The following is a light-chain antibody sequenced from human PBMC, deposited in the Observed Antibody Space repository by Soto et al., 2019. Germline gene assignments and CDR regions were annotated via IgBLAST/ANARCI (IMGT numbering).Light chain of an antibody. CDR1: QSLLHSNGYSY. CDR3: IKPLQSPGYL. Sequence: DIVMTQSPLSLPVTPGEPASISCRSSQSLLHSNGYSYLDWYLQKPGQSPQLLIYLGSNRASGVHESGGGGGSGTVFTLKTRRVGVEDVGVYYCIKPLQSPGYLFGRGTKLEIK. J-gene: IGKJ2*01. CDR2: LGS. V-gene: IGKV2-28*01.